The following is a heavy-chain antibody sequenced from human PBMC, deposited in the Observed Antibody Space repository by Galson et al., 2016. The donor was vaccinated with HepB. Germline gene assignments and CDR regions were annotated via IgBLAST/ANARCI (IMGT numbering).Heavy chain of an antibody. CDR2: ILYDGSNK. V-gene: IGHV3-30*18. D-gene: IGHD3-9*01. CDR3: AKDSYRLVIMSVVDV. J-gene: IGHJ6*02. CDR1: GFTFSSYG. Sequence: SLRLSCAASGFTFSSYGMHWVRQAPGKGLEWVAVILYDGSNKYYADSVKGRLTISRDNSKNTLYLQMHSLIAEDTAVYYCAKDSYRLVIMSVVDVWGQGTTVTVSS.